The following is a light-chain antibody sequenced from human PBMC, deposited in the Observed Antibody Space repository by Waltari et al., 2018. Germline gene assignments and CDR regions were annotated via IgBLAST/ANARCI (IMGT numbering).Light chain of an antibody. J-gene: IGKJ5*01. CDR2: GAS. CDR1: QSVGYN. V-gene: IGKV3-15*01. CDR3: QQYNSWQIT. Sequence: EVVMTQSPATLSVSPGERVTLSCRAIQSVGYNLAWFQQQPGQAPRLLIYGASTMATDIPDRFSGSGSGTAFTLTISSLQSEDFANYDCQQYNSWQITFGQGTRLDLK.